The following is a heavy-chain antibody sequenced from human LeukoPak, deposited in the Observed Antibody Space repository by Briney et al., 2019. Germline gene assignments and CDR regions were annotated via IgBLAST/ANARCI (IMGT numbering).Heavy chain of an antibody. V-gene: IGHV3-74*01. J-gene: IGHJ4*02. CDR1: GFTFSSNW. CDR2: INEDGSTT. Sequence: PGGSLRLSCAASGFTFSSNWMHWVRQAPGKGLVWVSRINEDGSTTNYADSVKGRFTISSDNAKNTLYLQMNSLRAEDTAVYYCVRDLGGRSGHWGQGTLVTVSS. D-gene: IGHD1-26*01. CDR3: VRDLGGRSGH.